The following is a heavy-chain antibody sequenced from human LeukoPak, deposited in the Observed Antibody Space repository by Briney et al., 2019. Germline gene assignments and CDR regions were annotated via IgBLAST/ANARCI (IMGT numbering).Heavy chain of an antibody. CDR2: ITGSSGGT. J-gene: IGHJ5*02. D-gene: IGHD6-19*01. CDR3: AKDRFGYSVGWFFDP. V-gene: IGHV3-23*01. Sequence: PGGSLRLSCAASGFTFNNYAMNWVRHAPGKGLESDSGITGSSGGTYYADSVKGRFTISRDSSKNTLYLQMKSLRVEDTAVYYCAKDRFGYSVGWFFDPWGQGTLVTVSS. CDR1: GFTFNNYA.